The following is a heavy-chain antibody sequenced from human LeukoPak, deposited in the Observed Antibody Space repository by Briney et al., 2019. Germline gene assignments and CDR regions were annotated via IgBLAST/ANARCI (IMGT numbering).Heavy chain of an antibody. Sequence: GGSLRLSSAPSRFTFSRYTMQWVRQAPGKRVEWVAVISYDGSNKYYADSVKGRFTISRDNSKNTLYLQMNSLRAEDAAVYYCARAPESPNRVRAAIDYWGQGTLVTVSS. CDR3: ARAPESPNRVRAAIDY. CDR1: RFTFSRYT. CDR2: ISYDGSNK. D-gene: IGHD2-2*01. V-gene: IGHV3-30*04. J-gene: IGHJ4*02.